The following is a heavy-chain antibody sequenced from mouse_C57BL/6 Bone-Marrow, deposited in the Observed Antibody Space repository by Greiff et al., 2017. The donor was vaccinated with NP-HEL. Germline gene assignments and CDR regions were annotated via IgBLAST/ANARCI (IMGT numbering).Heavy chain of an antibody. CDR1: GYTFTSYW. D-gene: IGHD1-1*01. CDR3: ARYYYGSSVDYFDY. J-gene: IGHJ2*01. Sequence: VQLQESGAELVKPGASVKMSCKASGYTFTSYWITWVKQRPGQGLEWIGDIYPGSGSTKYNEKFKSKATLTVDTSSSTAYMQLSSLTSEDSAVYYGARYYYGSSVDYFDYWGQGTTLTVSS. V-gene: IGHV1-55*01. CDR2: IYPGSGST.